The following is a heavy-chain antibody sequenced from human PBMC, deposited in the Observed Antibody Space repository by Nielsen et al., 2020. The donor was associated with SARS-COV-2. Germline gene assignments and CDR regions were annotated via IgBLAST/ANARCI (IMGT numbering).Heavy chain of an antibody. CDR1: GGSFSDYY. J-gene: IGHJ6*02. V-gene: IGHV4-34*01. CDR3: ARDEIFDLYGVDV. Sequence: SETLSLTCGVYGGSFSDYYWTWIRQAPGKGLEWIGELNQSGSTNYNPSLKSRVTISVDTSKTQISLRLSSVTAADTAVYYCARDEIFDLYGVDVWGQGTTVIVSS. D-gene: IGHD3-9*01. CDR2: LNQSGST.